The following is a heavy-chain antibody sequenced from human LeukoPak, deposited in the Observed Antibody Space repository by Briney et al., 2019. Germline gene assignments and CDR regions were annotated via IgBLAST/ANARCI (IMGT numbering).Heavy chain of an antibody. CDR2: ISSSSSYI. Sequence: GGSLRLSCAASGFTFSSYSMNWVRHAPGEGLEWVSSISSSSSYIYYADSVKGRFTISRDKAKNSLYLQMNSLRAEDTAVYYCARDLPADYWGQGTLVTVSS. CDR1: GFTFSSYS. V-gene: IGHV3-21*01. J-gene: IGHJ4*02. CDR3: ARDLPADY.